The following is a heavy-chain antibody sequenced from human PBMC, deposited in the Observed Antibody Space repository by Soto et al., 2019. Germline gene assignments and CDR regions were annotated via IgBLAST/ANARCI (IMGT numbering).Heavy chain of an antibody. J-gene: IGHJ3*02. V-gene: IGHV4-31*03. D-gene: IGHD2-15*01. Sequence: SETLSLTCTVSGGSISSGGYYWSWIRQHPGKGLEWIGYIYYSGSTYYNPSLKSRVTISVDTSKNQFSLKLSSVTAADTAVYYCERDVVPIAFDIWGQGTMVTVSS. CDR3: ERDVVPIAFDI. CDR1: GGSISSGGYY. CDR2: IYYSGST.